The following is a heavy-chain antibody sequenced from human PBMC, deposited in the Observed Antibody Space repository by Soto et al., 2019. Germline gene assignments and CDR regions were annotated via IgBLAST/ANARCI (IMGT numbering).Heavy chain of an antibody. CDR1: GFTFSSYG. J-gene: IGHJ5*02. CDR2: ISYDGSNK. V-gene: IGHV3-30*18. D-gene: IGHD6-13*01. Sequence: QVQLVESGGGVVQPGGSLRLSCAASGFTFSSYGIHWVRQAPGKGLEWVAVISYDGSNKYYADSVKGRFTISRDNSKNTLYLQMNSLSPEDTAVYYCAKCPGVAAAGPPFDPWGQGTLVTVSS. CDR3: AKCPGVAAAGPPFDP.